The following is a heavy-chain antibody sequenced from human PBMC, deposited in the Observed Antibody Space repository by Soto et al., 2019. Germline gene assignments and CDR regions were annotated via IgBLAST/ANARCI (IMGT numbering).Heavy chain of an antibody. CDR3: AKDVR. CDR1: GFTFSSHW. J-gene: IGHJ4*02. Sequence: EVHLVESGGDLVQPGGSLRLSCAASGFTFSSHWMSWVRQAPGKGLDWVANIKGHGCEKYYVDSVKGRFTISRDNAKNSLFLQMNRMRVEDTALYYCAKDVRWCQGNLVTVSS. CDR2: IKGHGCEK. V-gene: IGHV3-7*04.